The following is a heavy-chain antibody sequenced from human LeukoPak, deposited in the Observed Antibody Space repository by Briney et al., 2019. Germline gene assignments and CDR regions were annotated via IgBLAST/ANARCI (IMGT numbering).Heavy chain of an antibody. CDR2: ISAYNSNT. CDR3: ARDRPRTIFGVVIIHYGMDV. V-gene: IGHV1-18*01. CDR1: GYTFTSYG. D-gene: IGHD3-3*01. Sequence: ASVKVSCKASGYTFTSYGISWVRQAPGQGLEWMGWISAYNSNTNYAQKLQGRVSMTTDTSTSTAYMELRSLRSDDTAVYYCARDRPRTIFGVVIIHYGMDVWGQGTTVTVSS. J-gene: IGHJ6*02.